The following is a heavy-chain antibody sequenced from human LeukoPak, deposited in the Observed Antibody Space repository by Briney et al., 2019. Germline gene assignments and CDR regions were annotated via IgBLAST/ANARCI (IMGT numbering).Heavy chain of an antibody. J-gene: IGHJ5*02. Sequence: SETLSLICTLSVGPINRGDYYWRSVRKPPAKGLEWNGYIYYSGSTYYNPSLKSRVTISVDTSKNQFSLKLSSVTAADTAVYYCARAVVVVAATNWFDPWGQGTLVTVSS. CDR3: ARAVVVVAATNWFDP. D-gene: IGHD2-15*01. CDR2: IYYSGST. V-gene: IGHV4-30-4*01. CDR1: VGPINRGDYY.